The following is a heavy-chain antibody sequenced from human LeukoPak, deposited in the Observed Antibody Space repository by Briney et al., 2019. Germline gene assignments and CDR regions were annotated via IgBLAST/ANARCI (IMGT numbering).Heavy chain of an antibody. CDR1: GFTFSSYA. D-gene: IGHD5-12*01. Sequence: GGSLRLSCAASGFTFSSYAMSWVRQAPGKGLEWVSAISGSGGSTYYADSVKGRFTISRDNAKDSLYLQMNSLRAEDTAVYYCARDPGSGYEEHFDYWGQGTLVTVSS. V-gene: IGHV3-23*01. CDR2: ISGSGGST. CDR3: ARDPGSGYEEHFDY. J-gene: IGHJ4*02.